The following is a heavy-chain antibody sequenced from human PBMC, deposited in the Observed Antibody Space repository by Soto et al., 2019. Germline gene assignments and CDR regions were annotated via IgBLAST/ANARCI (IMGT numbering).Heavy chain of an antibody. J-gene: IGHJ4*01. Sequence: VGSLRLSCAASGFTFSSYAMHWVRQAPGKGLEWVSSISSSSSYIYYADSVKGRFTISRDNAKNSLYLQMNSLRAEDTAVYYCARAPYYYDSSGYWAYWGQGTLVTVSS. CDR3: ARAPYYYDSSGYWAY. V-gene: IGHV3-21*01. CDR2: ISSSSSYI. D-gene: IGHD3-22*01. CDR1: GFTFSSYA.